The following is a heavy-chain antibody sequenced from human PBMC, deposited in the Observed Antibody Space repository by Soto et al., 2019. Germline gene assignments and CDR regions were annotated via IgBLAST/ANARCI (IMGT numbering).Heavy chain of an antibody. D-gene: IGHD6-13*01. Sequence: EVQLVESGGGLVQPGGSLRLSCAASGFTFSSYDMHWVRQATGKGLEWVSAIGTAGDTYYPGSVKGRFTISRENAKNSFYLQMNSLRAGDTAVYYCARGAYSSSWLFDYWGQGTLVTVSS. V-gene: IGHV3-13*04. J-gene: IGHJ4*02. CDR1: GFTFSSYD. CDR2: IGTAGDT. CDR3: ARGAYSSSWLFDY.